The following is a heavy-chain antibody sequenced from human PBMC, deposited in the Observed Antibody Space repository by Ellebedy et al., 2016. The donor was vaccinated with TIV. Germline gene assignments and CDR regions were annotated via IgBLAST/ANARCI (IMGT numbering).Heavy chain of an antibody. V-gene: IGHV3-11*06. CDR1: GFTFSDYY. J-gene: IGHJ6*02. CDR2: ISSSSSYT. Sequence: GGSLRLSCAASGFTFSDYYMSWIRQAPGKGLEWVSYISSSSSYTNYADSVKGRFTISRDNAKNSLYLQMNSLRAEDTAVYYCASNFDWFDYSGMDVWGQGTTVTVSS. D-gene: IGHD3-9*01. CDR3: ASNFDWFDYSGMDV.